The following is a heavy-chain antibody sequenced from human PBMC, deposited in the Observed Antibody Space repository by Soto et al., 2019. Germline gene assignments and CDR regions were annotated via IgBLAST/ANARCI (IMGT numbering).Heavy chain of an antibody. CDR2: ISYDGSNK. J-gene: IGHJ4*02. CDR1: GFTFSSYG. D-gene: IGHD6-19*01. Sequence: GGSLRLSCAASGFTFSSYGMHWVRQAPGKGLEWVAVISYDGSNKYYADSVKGRFTISRDNSKNTLYLQMNSLRAEDTAVYYCAKDLLAVAGTSIEYWGQGTLVTVSS. V-gene: IGHV3-30*18. CDR3: AKDLLAVAGTSIEY.